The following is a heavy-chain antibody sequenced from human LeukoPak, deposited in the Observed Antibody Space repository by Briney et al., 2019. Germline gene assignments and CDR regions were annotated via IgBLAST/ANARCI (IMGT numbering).Heavy chain of an antibody. J-gene: IGHJ4*02. CDR3: ARGPFIAARDRPPQKFDY. V-gene: IGHV1-46*01. CDR1: GYTFTSYY. D-gene: IGHD6-6*01. Sequence: ASVKVSCKASGYTFTSYYMHWVRQAPGQGLEWMGIINPSGGSTSYAQKFQGRVTMTRDMSTSTVYMELSSLRSEDTAVYYCARGPFIAARDRPPQKFDYWGQGTLVTVSS. CDR2: INPSGGST.